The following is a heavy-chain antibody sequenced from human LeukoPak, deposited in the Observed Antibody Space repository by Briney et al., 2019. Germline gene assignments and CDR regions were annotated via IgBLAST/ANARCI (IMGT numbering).Heavy chain of an antibody. CDR1: GVTDSNNF. J-gene: IGHJ4*02. V-gene: IGHV3-53*01. CDR2: IYGGGRT. CDR3: ASWPGGWYGEDS. D-gene: IGHD6-19*01. Sequence: GGSLILSSAASGVTDSNNFMSWVRQAPGKGLEWVSVIYGGGRTYYADSVKGRFTISRDTSKNTLYLQMNSLRAEDTAVYYCASWPGGWYGEDSWGQGTLVTVSS.